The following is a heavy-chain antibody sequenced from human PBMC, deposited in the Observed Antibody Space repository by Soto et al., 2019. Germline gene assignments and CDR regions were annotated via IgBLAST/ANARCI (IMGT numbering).Heavy chain of an antibody. CDR3: VRDGTKTLRDWFDT. D-gene: IGHD1-1*01. J-gene: IGHJ5*02. V-gene: IGHV4-4*07. CDR1: GASISGFY. CDR2: IYATGTT. Sequence: SETLSLTCTVSGASISGFYWSWIRKSAGKGLEWIGRIYATGTTDYNPSLKSRVMMSADTSKKQFSLKLRSVTAADTAVYYCVRDGTKTLRDWFDTWGQGISVTVSS.